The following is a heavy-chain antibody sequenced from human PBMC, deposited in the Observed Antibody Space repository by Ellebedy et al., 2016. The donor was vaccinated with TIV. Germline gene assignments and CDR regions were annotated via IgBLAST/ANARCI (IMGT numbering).Heavy chain of an antibody. CDR3: ASAVEVIDAFDI. V-gene: IGHV1-2*02. Sequence: AASVKVSCKASGGTFSSYAISWVRQAPGQGLEWMGWINPNSGGTNYAQKFQGRVTMTRDTSISTAYMELSRLRSDDTAVYYCASAVEVIDAFDIWGQGTMVTVSS. CDR1: GGTFSSYA. J-gene: IGHJ3*02. CDR2: INPNSGGT. D-gene: IGHD3-10*01.